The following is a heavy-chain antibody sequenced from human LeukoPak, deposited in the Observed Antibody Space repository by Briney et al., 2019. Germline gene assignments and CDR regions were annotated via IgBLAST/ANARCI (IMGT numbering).Heavy chain of an antibody. J-gene: IGHJ4*02. D-gene: IGHD3-3*01. Sequence: SETLSLTCSVSGGSISSSRFYWVWIRQPPGKGLEWIGSLYYTGNTYYNPSLNSRVTMSIDTSQNQFSLKLTSVTAADTAVYYCARHDYDFWSGLFDFWGQGTLVTVSS. CDR1: GGSISSSRFY. CDR2: LYYTGNT. CDR3: ARHDYDFWSGLFDF. V-gene: IGHV4-39*01.